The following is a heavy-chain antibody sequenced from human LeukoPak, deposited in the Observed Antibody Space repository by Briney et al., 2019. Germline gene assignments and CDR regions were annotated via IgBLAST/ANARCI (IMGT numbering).Heavy chain of an antibody. Sequence: ASVKVSCKASGYTFTGYYMHWVRQAPGQGLEWMGWISAYNGNTNYAQKLQGRVTMTTDTSTSAAYMELRSLRSDDTAVYCCARGRASIVATALDYWGQGTLVTVSS. J-gene: IGHJ4*02. CDR1: GYTFTGYY. CDR3: ARGRASIVATALDY. V-gene: IGHV1-18*04. CDR2: ISAYNGNT. D-gene: IGHD5-12*01.